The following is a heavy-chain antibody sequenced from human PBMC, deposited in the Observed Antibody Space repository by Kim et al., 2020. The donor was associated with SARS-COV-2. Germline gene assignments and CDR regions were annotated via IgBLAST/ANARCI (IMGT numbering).Heavy chain of an antibody. Sequence: SETLSLTCTVSGGSISSGGYYWSWIRQHPGKGLEWIGYIYYSGSTYYNPSLKSRVTISVDTSKNQFSLKLSSVTAADTAVYYCARGTHNNWFDPWGQGTLVTVSS. CDR1: GGSISSGGYY. V-gene: IGHV4-31*03. D-gene: IGHD2-2*01. CDR2: IYYSGST. J-gene: IGHJ5*02. CDR3: ARGTHNNWFDP.